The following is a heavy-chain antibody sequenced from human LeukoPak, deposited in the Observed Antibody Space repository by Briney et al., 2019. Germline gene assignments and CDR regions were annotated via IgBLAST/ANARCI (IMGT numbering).Heavy chain of an antibody. D-gene: IGHD3-22*01. CDR3: ARRISGYSGYYYYYMDV. Sequence: SETLSLTCTVSGGSISSYYWSWIRQPPGKGLEWIGYIYYSGNTNYNPSVKSRVTISVDTSKNRFSLKLSSVTAADTAVYYCARRISGYSGYYYYYMDVWGKGTTVTISS. V-gene: IGHV4-59*01. CDR1: GGSISSYY. CDR2: IYYSGNT. J-gene: IGHJ6*03.